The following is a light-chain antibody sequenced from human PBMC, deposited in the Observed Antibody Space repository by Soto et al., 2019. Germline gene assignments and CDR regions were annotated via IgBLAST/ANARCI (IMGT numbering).Light chain of an antibody. CDR1: NSNIGSKS. CDR3: AAWDGSLNGYV. Sequence: SNSNIGSKSVNWYQQLPGTAPKLLIDSNNERPSGVPDRFSGSKSGTSASLAISGLQSEDEADYYCAAWDGSLNGYVFGTGTKVTVL. J-gene: IGLJ1*01. CDR2: SNN. V-gene: IGLV1-44*01.